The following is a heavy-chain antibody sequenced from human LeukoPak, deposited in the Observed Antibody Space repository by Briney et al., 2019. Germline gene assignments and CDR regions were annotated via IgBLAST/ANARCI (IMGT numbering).Heavy chain of an antibody. CDR3: VRHVAARGYYFDY. J-gene: IGHJ4*02. D-gene: IGHD6-6*01. Sequence: SETLSLTCTVSGGSISSYYWSWIRQPPGKGLEWIGYIHYGGSTNYNPSLKSRVTISVDTSENQFSLKSTSVTAADTAVYYCVRHVAARGYYFDYWGQGTLVTVSS. CDR1: GGSISSYY. CDR2: IHYGGST. V-gene: IGHV4-59*08.